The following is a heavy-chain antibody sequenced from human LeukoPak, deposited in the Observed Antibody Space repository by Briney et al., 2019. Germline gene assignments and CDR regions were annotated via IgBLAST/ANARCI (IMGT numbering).Heavy chain of an antibody. Sequence: GSVQVSCKASGYTFTGYYMHWVRQAPGQGLEWMGWINPNSGGTNYAQKFQGRVTMTRDTSISTAYMELSRLRSDDTAVYYCARGGALQGYYGMDVWGQGTTVTVSS. V-gene: IGHV1-2*02. CDR1: GYTFTGYY. CDR3: ARGGALQGYYGMDV. D-gene: IGHD3-16*01. CDR2: INPNSGGT. J-gene: IGHJ6*02.